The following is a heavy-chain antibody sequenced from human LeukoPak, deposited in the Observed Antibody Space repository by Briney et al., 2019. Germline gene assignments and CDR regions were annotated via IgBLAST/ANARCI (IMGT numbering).Heavy chain of an antibody. Sequence: GGSLRLSCAASEFTFSSYWMSWFRQAPGKGLEWVANIKGDGSEKQYVDSVKGRFTISRDNAKNSLYLQMNSLRAEDTAVYYCARYLNSGPADYWGQGSLVTVSS. CDR2: IKGDGSEK. J-gene: IGHJ4*02. CDR1: EFTFSSYW. D-gene: IGHD5-12*01. V-gene: IGHV3-7*01. CDR3: ARYLNSGPADY.